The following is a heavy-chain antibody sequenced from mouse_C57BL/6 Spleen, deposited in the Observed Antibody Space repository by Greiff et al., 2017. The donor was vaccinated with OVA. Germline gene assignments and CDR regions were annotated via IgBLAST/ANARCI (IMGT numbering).Heavy chain of an antibody. J-gene: IGHJ1*03. V-gene: IGHV1-85*01. D-gene: IGHD1-1*01. CDR1: GYTFTSYD. CDR3: ARSAFNYSGSSLYWHFDV. Sequence: QVQLKQSGPELVKPGASVKLSCKASGYTFTSYDINWVKQRPGQGLEWIGWIYPRDGSNKYNEKFKGKATLTVDTSTITAYMEIHSLTSEDSAVYFCARSAFNYSGSSLYWHFDVWGTGTTVTVSS. CDR2: IYPRDGSN.